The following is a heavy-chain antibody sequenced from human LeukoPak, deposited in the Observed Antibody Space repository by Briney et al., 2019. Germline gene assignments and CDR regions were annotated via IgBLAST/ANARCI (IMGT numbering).Heavy chain of an antibody. J-gene: IGHJ4*02. CDR3: VRDLGGRSGH. CDR2: SNEDGSTT. V-gene: IGHV3-74*01. Sequence: GGSLRLSCAASGFAFSSNWMHWVRQAPGKGLVWVSRSNEDGSTTNYADSVKGRFTISRDNAKNTLYLQMNSLTAEDTAVYYCVRDLGGRSGHWGQGTLVTVSS. CDR1: GFAFSSNW. D-gene: IGHD1-26*01.